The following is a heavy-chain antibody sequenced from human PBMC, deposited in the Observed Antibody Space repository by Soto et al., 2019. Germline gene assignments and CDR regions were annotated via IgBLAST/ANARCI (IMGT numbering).Heavy chain of an antibody. CDR3: VRGGGSFDF. Sequence: EVQLVESGGGLVQPGGSLRLSCAASGFTFSNYWMSWVRQAPGKGLEWVANIKQDGSAKYYVDSVKGRFTISRDNAKNSLDLQMGSLRADDTAVYWCVRGGGSFDFWGQGTQVTVSS. D-gene: IGHD2-15*01. V-gene: IGHV3-7*04. CDR1: GFTFSNYW. CDR2: IKQDGSAK. J-gene: IGHJ4*02.